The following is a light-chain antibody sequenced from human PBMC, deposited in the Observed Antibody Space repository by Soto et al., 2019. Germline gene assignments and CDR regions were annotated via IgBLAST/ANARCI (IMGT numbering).Light chain of an antibody. CDR3: QQYNNWLGT. CDR2: GAS. J-gene: IGKJ2*01. CDR1: QSVSSN. Sequence: EIVMTQSPATLSVSPGERATPSCRASQSVSSNLAWYQQKPGQAPRLLIYGASTRATGIPARFSGSGSGTEFTLTISSLQSEDFAVYYCQQYNNWLGTFGQGTKLGIK. V-gene: IGKV3-15*01.